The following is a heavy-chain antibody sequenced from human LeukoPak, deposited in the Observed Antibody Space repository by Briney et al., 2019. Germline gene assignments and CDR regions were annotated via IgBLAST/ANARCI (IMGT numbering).Heavy chain of an antibody. CDR2: IKSKTDGGTT. CDR1: GFTFSNAW. V-gene: IGHV3-15*01. CDR3: TTDPIGYCSGGSCYSNYYYYYYMDV. J-gene: IGHJ6*03. Sequence: PGGSLRLSCAASGFTFSNAWMSWVRQAPGKGLEWVGRIKSKTDGGTTDYAAPVKGRFTISRDDSKNTLYLQMNSLKTEDTAVYYCTTDPIGYCSGGSCYSNYYYYYYMDVWGKGTTVTVSS. D-gene: IGHD2-15*01.